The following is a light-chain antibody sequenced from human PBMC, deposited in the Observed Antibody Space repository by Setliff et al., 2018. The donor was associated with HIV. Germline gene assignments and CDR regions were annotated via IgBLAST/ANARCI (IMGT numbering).Light chain of an antibody. J-gene: IGLJ1*01. V-gene: IGLV2-11*01. CDR3: CSYAGSHTFV. CDR2: DVT. Sequence: QSVLAQPRSVSGSPGQSVTISCTGTSSDVGGYNFVSWYQQRPGKAPKLMICDVTKRPSGVPDRFSGSKSGNTASLTISGLQAEDEADYYCCSYAGSHTFVFGTGTKVTVL. CDR1: SSDVGGYNF.